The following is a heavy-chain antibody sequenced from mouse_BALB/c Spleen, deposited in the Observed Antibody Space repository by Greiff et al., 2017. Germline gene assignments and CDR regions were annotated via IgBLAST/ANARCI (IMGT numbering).Heavy chain of an antibody. CDR2: ISDGGSYT. CDR1: GFTFSDYY. CDR3: AYGSSYPDY. J-gene: IGHJ2*01. D-gene: IGHD1-1*01. V-gene: IGHV5-4*02. Sequence: DVQLVESGGGLVKPGGSLKLSCAASGFTFSDYYMYWVRQTPEKRLEWVATISDGGSYTYYPDSVKGRFTISRDNAKNNLYLQMSSLKSEDTAMYYCAYGSSYPDYWGQGTTLTVSS.